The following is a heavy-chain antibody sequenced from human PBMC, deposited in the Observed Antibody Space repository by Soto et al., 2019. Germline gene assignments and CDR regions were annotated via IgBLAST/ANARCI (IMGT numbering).Heavy chain of an antibody. CDR2: ISYDGSNK. CDR3: ARDKPKVAARPRANYYYYGMDV. J-gene: IGHJ6*02. Sequence: QVQLVESGGGVVQPGRSLRLSCAASGFTFSSYAMHWVRQAPGKGLEWVAVISYDGSNKYYADSVKGRFTISRDNSKNTLYLQMNRLRAEDTAVYYCARDKPKVAARPRANYYYYGMDVWGQGTTVTVSS. D-gene: IGHD6-6*01. CDR1: GFTFSSYA. V-gene: IGHV3-30-3*01.